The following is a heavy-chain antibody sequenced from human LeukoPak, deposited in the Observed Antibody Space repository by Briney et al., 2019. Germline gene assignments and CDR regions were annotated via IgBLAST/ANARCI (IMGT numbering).Heavy chain of an antibody. D-gene: IGHD2-2*01. Sequence: GGSLRLSCAASGFTFSSYAMSWVRQAPGKGLEWVSGISGSGGSIYYADSVKGRFTISRDNSKNTLYLQMNSLRAEDTAVYYCARVRKDIVVVPGAMRDTYYFDYWGQGTLVTVSS. CDR3: ARVRKDIVVVPGAMRDTYYFDY. CDR1: GFTFSSYA. J-gene: IGHJ4*02. V-gene: IGHV3-23*01. CDR2: ISGSGGSI.